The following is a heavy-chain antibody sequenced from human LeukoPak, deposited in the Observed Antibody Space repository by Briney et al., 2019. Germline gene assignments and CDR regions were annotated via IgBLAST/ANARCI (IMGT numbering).Heavy chain of an antibody. J-gene: IGHJ4*02. V-gene: IGHV1-2*02. CDR1: GYTXTGYY. D-gene: IGHD6-6*01. CDR2: INPNSGGT. Sequence: ASVKVSCKASGYTXTGYYMHWVRQAPGQGLGWMGWINPNSGGTNYAQKFQGRVTMTRDTSISTAYMELSRLRSDDTAVYYCARDSAPARLDYWGQGTLVTVSS. CDR3: ARDSAPARLDY.